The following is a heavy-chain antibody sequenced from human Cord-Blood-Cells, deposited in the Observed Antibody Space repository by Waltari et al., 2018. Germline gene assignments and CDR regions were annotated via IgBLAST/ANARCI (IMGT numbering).Heavy chain of an antibody. CDR2: INHSGST. D-gene: IGHD2-2*01. CDR3: AREQDIVVAPAANWFDP. V-gene: IGHV4-34*01. Sequence: QVQLQQWGAGLLKPSETLSLTCAVYGGSFSGYYWSWIRQPPGKGLEWIGEINHSGSTNYNPSLKSRVTISVDTSKNQFSLKLSSVTAADTAVYYCAREQDIVVAPAANWFDPWGQGTLVTVSS. CDR1: GGSFSGYY. J-gene: IGHJ5*02.